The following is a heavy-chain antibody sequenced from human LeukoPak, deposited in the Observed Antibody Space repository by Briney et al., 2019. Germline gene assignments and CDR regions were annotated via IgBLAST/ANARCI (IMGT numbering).Heavy chain of an antibody. V-gene: IGHV3-23*01. CDR2: FSGTSGLT. J-gene: IGHJ4*02. Sequence: GGSLRLSCAASGFTFSSYGVHWVRQAPGKGLEWVSTFSGTSGLTYYADSVKGRFTISRDNSKNALYLQMNSLRDEDTAVYYCAKGDSYYDLLTCFDFWGPGTLVTVSS. CDR3: AKGDSYYDLLTCFDF. CDR1: GFTFSSYG. D-gene: IGHD3-9*01.